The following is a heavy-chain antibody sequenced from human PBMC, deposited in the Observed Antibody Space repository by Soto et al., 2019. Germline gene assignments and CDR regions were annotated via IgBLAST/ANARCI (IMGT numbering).Heavy chain of an antibody. CDR3: AKDPRAQHDFGSRIDY. D-gene: IGHD3-3*01. V-gene: IGHV3-23*01. CDR1: GFTFSSYA. Sequence: GGSLRLSCAASGFTFSSYAMSWVRQAPGKGLEWVSAISGSGGSTYYADSVKGRFTISRDNSKNTLYLQMNSLRAEDTAVYYCAKDPRAQHDFGSRIDYWGQGTLVTVSS. CDR2: ISGSGGST. J-gene: IGHJ4*02.